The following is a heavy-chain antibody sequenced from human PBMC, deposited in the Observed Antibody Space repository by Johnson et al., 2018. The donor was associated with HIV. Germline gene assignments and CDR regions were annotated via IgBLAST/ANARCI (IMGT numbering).Heavy chain of an antibody. D-gene: IGHD6-13*01. J-gene: IGHJ3*02. CDR1: GFTFNGSG. V-gene: IGHV3-73*02. Sequence: VHLVESGGGLVQPGGSLKLSCAASGFTFNGSGMHWVRQASGKGLEWVGRIRSKTNSWTTAFAAPVKGRFSISRDDSKNTPNLQMNSLKTEDTAVYYGTSYFSYSSSVDSGVNAFDIWGQGTMVTVSS. CDR2: IRSKTNSWTT. CDR3: TSYFSYSSSVDSGVNAFDI.